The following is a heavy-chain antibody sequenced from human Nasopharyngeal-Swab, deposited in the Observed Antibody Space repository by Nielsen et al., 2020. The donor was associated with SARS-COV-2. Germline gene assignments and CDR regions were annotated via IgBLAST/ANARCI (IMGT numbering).Heavy chain of an antibody. CDR3: ARAKLHSGSFDF. CDR1: GFTFSSYS. V-gene: IGHV3-21*01. Sequence: GGSLRLSCAASGFTFSSYSMNWVRQAPGKGLEWVSSISSRSSYIYHADSVKGRFTISRDNAKNSLYLQMNSLRAEDTAVYYCARAKLHSGSFDFWGQGTLVTVSS. J-gene: IGHJ4*02. D-gene: IGHD1-26*01. CDR2: ISSRSSYI.